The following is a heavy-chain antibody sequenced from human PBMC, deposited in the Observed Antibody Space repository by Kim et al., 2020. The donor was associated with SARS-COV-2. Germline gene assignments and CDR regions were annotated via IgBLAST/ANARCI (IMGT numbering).Heavy chain of an antibody. CDR3: ARGYHRYSSSWAYFDY. Sequence: SVKVSCKASGGTFSSYAISWVRQAPGQGLEWMGGIIPIFGTANYAQKFQGRVTITADKSTSTAYMELSSLRSEDTAVYYCARGYHRYSSSWAYFDYWGQGTLVTVSS. J-gene: IGHJ4*02. CDR1: GGTFSSYA. D-gene: IGHD6-13*01. V-gene: IGHV1-69*06. CDR2: IIPIFGTA.